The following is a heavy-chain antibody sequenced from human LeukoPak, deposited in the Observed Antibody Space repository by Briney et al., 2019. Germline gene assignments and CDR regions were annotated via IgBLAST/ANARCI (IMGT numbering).Heavy chain of an antibody. V-gene: IGHV4-38-2*02. CDR2: IYHSGST. J-gene: IGHJ5*02. CDR3: ARVRYYDSSGYLNWFDP. D-gene: IGHD3-22*01. CDR1: GYSISSGYC. Sequence: SETLSLTCTVSGYSISSGYCWGWIRQPPGKGLEWIGSIYHSGSTYYNPSLKSRVTISVDTSKNQFSLKLSSVTAADTAVYYCARVRYYDSSGYLNWFDPWGQGTLVTVSS.